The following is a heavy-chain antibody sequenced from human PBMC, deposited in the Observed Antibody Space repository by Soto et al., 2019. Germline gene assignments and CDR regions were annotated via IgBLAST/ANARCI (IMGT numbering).Heavy chain of an antibody. CDR3: ARGAPQDYDFWSGYYTRYYYGMDV. Sequence: SETLSLTCAVYGGSFSGYYWSWIRQPPGKGLEWIGEINHSGSTNYNPSLKSRVTISVDTSKNQFSLKLSSVTAADTAVYYCARGAPQDYDFWSGYYTRYYYGMDVWGQGTTDTVSS. J-gene: IGHJ6*02. D-gene: IGHD3-3*01. V-gene: IGHV4-34*01. CDR1: GGSFSGYY. CDR2: INHSGST.